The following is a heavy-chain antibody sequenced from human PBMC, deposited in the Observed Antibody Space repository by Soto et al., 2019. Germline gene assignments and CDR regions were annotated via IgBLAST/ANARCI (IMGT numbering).Heavy chain of an antibody. CDR2: IYYSGST. V-gene: IGHV4-39*01. CDR3: ARRLTQRENWFDP. Sequence: SQTLSLTCTVSGGSISSSSYYWGWIRQPPGKGLEWIGSIYYSGSTYDNPSLKSRVTISVDTSKNQFSLKLSSVTAADTAVYYCARRLTQRENWFDPWGQGTLVTVSS. CDR1: GGSISSSSYY. J-gene: IGHJ5*02. D-gene: IGHD6-25*01.